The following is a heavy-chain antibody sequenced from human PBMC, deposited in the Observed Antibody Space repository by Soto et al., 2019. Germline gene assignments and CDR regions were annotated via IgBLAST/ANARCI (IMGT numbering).Heavy chain of an antibody. CDR1: GGTFSSYG. CDR2: IIPIFDTA. CDR3: ARNDCISSSCYCYYYYGLDV. J-gene: IGHJ6*02. V-gene: IGHV1-69*12. Sequence: QVQLVQSGAEVKKPGSSVKVSCKASGGTFSSYGISWVRQAPGQGLEWMGGIIPIFDTANYAQKFQGRVTFTADDSTSTADMELSSLRSADTTVYYCARNDCISSSCYCYYYYGLDVWGLGTTVTVSS. D-gene: IGHD2-2*01.